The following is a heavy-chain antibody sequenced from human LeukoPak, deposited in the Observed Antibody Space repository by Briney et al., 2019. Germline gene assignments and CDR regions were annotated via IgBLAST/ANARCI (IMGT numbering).Heavy chain of an antibody. CDR3: ARRRKGAFDI. V-gene: IGHV4-38-2*02. CDR1: GYSISSGYY. CDR2: IYHSGST. Sequence: PSETLSLTCTVSGYSISSGYYWGWIRQPPGKGLEWIGSIYHSGSTYYNPSLKSRVTISVDTSKNQFSLKLSSVTAADTAVYYCARRRKGAFDIWGQGTMVTVSS. J-gene: IGHJ3*02.